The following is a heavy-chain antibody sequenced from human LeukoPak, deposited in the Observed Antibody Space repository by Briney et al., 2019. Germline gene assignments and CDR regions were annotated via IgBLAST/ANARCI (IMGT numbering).Heavy chain of an antibody. CDR3: AREENTLLLSLDY. D-gene: IGHD2/OR15-2a*01. V-gene: IGHV3-23*01. CDR1: GFSIAIYG. J-gene: IGHJ4*02. Sequence: GGSLRLSCAVSGFSIAIYGITWVRQPPEKGLEWVSAISENPERRHYSNSVTGRFIISRDRSKNTVFLQMTSLRAEDTGVYYCAREENTLLLSLDYWGLGTLVTVSS. CDR2: ISENPERR.